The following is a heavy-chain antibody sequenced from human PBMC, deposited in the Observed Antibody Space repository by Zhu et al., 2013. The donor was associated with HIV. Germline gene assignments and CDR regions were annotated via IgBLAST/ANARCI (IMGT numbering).Heavy chain of an antibody. V-gene: IGHV4-59*01. CDR2: IYYSGSP. CDR3: ARGGGRYSDYDPFDY. CDR1: GGSISGYH. D-gene: IGHD5-12*01. Sequence: QVQLQGSGPGLVKPSETLSLTCTVSGGSISGYHWSWVRQPPGKGLEWIGYIYYSGSPKYNPSLKSRVTMSADTSKKQLSLNLSSVTAADTAVYYCARGGGRYSDYDPFDYWGQGTLVTVSS. J-gene: IGHJ4*02.